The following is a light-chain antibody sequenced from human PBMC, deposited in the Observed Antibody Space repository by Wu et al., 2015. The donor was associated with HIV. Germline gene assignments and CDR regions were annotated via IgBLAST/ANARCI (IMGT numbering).Light chain of an antibody. J-gene: IGKJ2*03. CDR3: QQYGTSPMYS. Sequence: EIVLTQSPDNLSLSPGERATLSCRASQSVNSDYLAWYQQKAGQAPRLLIYGASSRATGIPDRFSGSGSGTDFTLTIRRLEPEDFAVYYCQQYGTSPMYSFGQGTKLEIK. CDR1: QSVNSDY. V-gene: IGKV3-20*01. CDR2: GAS.